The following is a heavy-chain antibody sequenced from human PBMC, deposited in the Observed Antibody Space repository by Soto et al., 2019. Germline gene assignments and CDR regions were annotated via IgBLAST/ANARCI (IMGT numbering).Heavy chain of an antibody. J-gene: IGHJ4*02. CDR3: ATDLDGGNSN. D-gene: IGHD2-21*02. CDR2: ISAYNGNT. Sequence: ASVKVSCKATGYTFTKYGISWVRQAPGQGLEWMGWISAYNGNTNYAQKLQGRVTMTTDTSTNTAYMELRSLRSDDTAVYYCATDLDGGNSNWGQGTLVTVSS. CDR1: GYTFTKYG. V-gene: IGHV1-18*04.